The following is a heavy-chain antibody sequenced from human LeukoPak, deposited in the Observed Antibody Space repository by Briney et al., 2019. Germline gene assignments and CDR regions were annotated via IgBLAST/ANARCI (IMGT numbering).Heavy chain of an antibody. J-gene: IGHJ4*02. CDR2: IYYSGST. CDR3: AIMIVVVIPDY. Sequence: SETLSLTCTVSGGSISSYYWSWIRQPPGKGLEWIGYIYYSGSTNYNPSLKSRVTISVDTSKNQFSLKLSSVTAADTAAYYCAIMIVVVIPDYWGQGTLVTVSS. CDR1: GGSISSYY. V-gene: IGHV4-59*08. D-gene: IGHD3-22*01.